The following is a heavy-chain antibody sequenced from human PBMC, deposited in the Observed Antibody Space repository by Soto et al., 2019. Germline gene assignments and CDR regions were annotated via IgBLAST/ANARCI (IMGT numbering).Heavy chain of an antibody. V-gene: IGHV3-23*01. J-gene: IGHJ4*02. CDR1: GFTFSRDV. Sequence: EEQLLESGGGLVQPGESLRLSCAASGFTFSRDVMNWVRQAPGKGPEWVSGISASGDTTYSADSIRGRFTISRDNSKKTIHLQMNNPAAEDTARDYCALDFDYWGQGTLVTVSS. CDR3: ALDFDY. CDR2: ISASGDTT.